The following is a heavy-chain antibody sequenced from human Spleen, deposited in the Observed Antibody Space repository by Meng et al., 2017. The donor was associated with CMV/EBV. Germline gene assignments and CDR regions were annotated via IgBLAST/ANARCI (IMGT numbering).Heavy chain of an antibody. V-gene: IGHV3-7*01. CDR3: ARAGL. J-gene: IGHJ4*02. Sequence: GESLKISCAASGFTFSNYWMSWVRQAPGKGLEWVANINQGGSEKSYVDSVKGRFTISRDNAKNSLYLQMDSLRVEDTAIYYCARAGLWGQGTLVTVSS. CDR1: GFTFSNYW. D-gene: IGHD3/OR15-3a*01. CDR2: INQGGSEK.